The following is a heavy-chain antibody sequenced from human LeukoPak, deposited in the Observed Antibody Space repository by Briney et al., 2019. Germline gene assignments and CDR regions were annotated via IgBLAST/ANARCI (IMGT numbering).Heavy chain of an antibody. J-gene: IGHJ6*02. CDR1: GFTVSSNY. V-gene: IGHV3-48*04. Sequence: GGSLRLSCAASGFTVSSNYMSWVRQAPGKGLEWVSGISWNSGSIGYADSVKGRFTISRDNAKNSLYLQMNSLRAEDTAVYYCATAGPGYYYGMDVWGQGTTVTVSS. CDR2: ISWNSGSI. CDR3: ATAGPGYYYGMDV.